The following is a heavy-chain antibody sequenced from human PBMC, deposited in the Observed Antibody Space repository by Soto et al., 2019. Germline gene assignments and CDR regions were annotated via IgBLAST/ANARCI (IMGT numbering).Heavy chain of an antibody. CDR3: ARDLGTGQWLVRGMDV. V-gene: IGHV3-30-3*01. D-gene: IGHD6-19*01. CDR1: GFTFSSYA. CDR2: ISYDGSNK. Sequence: GGSLRLSCAASGFTFSSYAMHWVRQAPGKGLEWVAVISYDGSNKYYADSVKGRFTISRDNSKNTLYLQMNSLRAEDTAVYYCARDLGTGQWLVRGMDVWGQGTTVTVSS. J-gene: IGHJ6*02.